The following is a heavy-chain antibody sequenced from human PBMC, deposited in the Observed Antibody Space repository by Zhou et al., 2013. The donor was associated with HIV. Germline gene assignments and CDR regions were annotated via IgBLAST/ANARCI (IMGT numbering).Heavy chain of an antibody. V-gene: IGHV4-38-2*01. CDR2: IYHSGNT. Sequence: VQLQESGPGLVKPSETLSLTCAVSGYSISSGYYWGWIRQPPGKGPEWIATIYHSGNTYYNPSLKSRVTISVDTSKNQFSLRLSSVTAADAAVYYCARAPSVVVDATWGNWFDPWGQGILVTVSS. CDR1: GYSISSGYY. J-gene: IGHJ5*02. CDR3: ARAPSVVVDATWGNWFDP. D-gene: IGHD2-8*02.